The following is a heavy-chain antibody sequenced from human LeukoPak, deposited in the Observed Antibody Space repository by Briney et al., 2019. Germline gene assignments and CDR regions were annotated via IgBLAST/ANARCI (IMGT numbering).Heavy chain of an antibody. CDR2: IKQDGSEK. Sequence: PGGSLRLSCAASGFTFSSYWMSWVRQAPGKGLEWVANIKQDGSEKYYVDSVKGRFTISRDNAKNSPSLQMNSLRAEDTAVYYCARYRGLGYCSGGSCLHDAFDIRGQGTMVTVSS. V-gene: IGHV3-7*01. J-gene: IGHJ3*02. D-gene: IGHD2-15*01. CDR3: ARYRGLGYCSGGSCLHDAFDI. CDR1: GFTFSSYW.